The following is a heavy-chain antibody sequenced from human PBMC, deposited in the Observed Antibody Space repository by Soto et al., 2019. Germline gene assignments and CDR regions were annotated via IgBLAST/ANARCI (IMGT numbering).Heavy chain of an antibody. Sequence: PSETPALTCTVSGGSISSYYWRWIRQPPGKGLEWIGYIYYSGSTNYNPSLKSRVTISVDTSKNQFSLKLSSVTAADTAVYYCAKDWGRWKYGVAWFDPWGPGTLVTVSS. D-gene: IGHD3-16*01. CDR3: AKDWGRWKYGVAWFDP. V-gene: IGHV4-59*01. CDR2: IYYSGST. J-gene: IGHJ5*02. CDR1: GGSISSYY.